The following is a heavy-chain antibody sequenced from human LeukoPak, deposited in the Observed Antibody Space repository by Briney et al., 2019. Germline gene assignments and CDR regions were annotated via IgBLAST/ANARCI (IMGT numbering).Heavy chain of an antibody. J-gene: IGHJ3*02. CDR2: ISSSSYI. CDR3: ARDTAMVTSDDAFDI. V-gene: IGHV3-21*01. D-gene: IGHD5-18*01. CDR1: GFTFSSYS. Sequence: GGSLRLSCAASGFTFSSYSMNWVRQAPGKGLEWVSSISSSSYIYYADSVKGRFTISRDNAKNSLYLQMNSLRAEDTAVYYCARDTAMVTSDDAFDIWGQGTMVTVS.